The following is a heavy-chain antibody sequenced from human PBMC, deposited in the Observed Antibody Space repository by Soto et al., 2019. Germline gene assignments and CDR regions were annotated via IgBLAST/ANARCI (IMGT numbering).Heavy chain of an antibody. D-gene: IGHD4-17*01. J-gene: IGHJ6*02. CDR1: GFTFSSYS. V-gene: IGHV3-21*01. CDR3: ARGSGYGDYGGV. CDR2: ISSSSSYI. Sequence: EVQLVESGGGLVKPGGSLRLSCAASGFTFSSYSMNWVRQAPGKGLEWVSSISSSSSYIYYADSVKGRFTISRDNAKNSLYLQMNSLRAEDTAVYYGARGSGYGDYGGVWGQGTTVTVSS.